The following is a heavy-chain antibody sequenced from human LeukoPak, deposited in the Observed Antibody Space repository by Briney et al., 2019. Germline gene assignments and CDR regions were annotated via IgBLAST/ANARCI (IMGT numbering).Heavy chain of an antibody. J-gene: IGHJ4*02. D-gene: IGHD4-23*01. Sequence: SETLSLTCTVSGGSLNSYYWSWIRQPPGGGLEWTGYIYYTGRAYYNPSLKSRVTLSIDMSKNQFSLTLSSVTAADSAVYFCARVGGNSEPSYWGLGTLVTVSS. CDR3: ARVGGNSEPSY. CDR1: GGSLNSYY. CDR2: IYYTGRA. V-gene: IGHV4-59*01.